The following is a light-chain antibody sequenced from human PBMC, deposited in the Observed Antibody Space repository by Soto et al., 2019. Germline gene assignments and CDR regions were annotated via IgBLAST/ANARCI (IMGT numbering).Light chain of an antibody. CDR3: QQSYDTPRT. Sequence: DIQMTQSPSSPSASVGGSVTITCRASQRIGNYLNWYQLKPGKAPKLLLFAASNLHSGVPSRFSGGGSGTDFTLTISSLQPEDFATYCCQQSYDTPRTFGQGTKVDIK. V-gene: IGKV1-39*01. CDR1: QRIGNY. CDR2: AAS. J-gene: IGKJ1*01.